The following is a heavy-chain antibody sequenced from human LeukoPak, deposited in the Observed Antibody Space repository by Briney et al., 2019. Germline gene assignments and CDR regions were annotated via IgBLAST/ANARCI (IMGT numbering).Heavy chain of an antibody. CDR2: IKQDGSEK. D-gene: IGHD3-10*01. J-gene: IGHJ5*02. CDR1: GFTFRTYS. V-gene: IGHV3-7*01. CDR3: ARVNMVRGVKGNWFDP. Sequence: GGSLRLSCAASGFTFRTYSMNWVRQAPGKGLEWVANIKQDGSEKYYVDSVKGRFTISRDNAKNSLYLQMNSLRAEDTAVYYCARVNMVRGVKGNWFDPWGQGTLVTVSS.